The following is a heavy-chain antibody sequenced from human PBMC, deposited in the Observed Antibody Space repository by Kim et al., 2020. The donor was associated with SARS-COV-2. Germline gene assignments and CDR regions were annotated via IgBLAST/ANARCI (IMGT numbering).Heavy chain of an antibody. CDR1: GYSFTSYW. J-gene: IGHJ5*02. D-gene: IGHD2-15*01. CDR3: ARQEVVMVWGRHANWFDP. V-gene: IGHV5-10-1*01. Sequence: GESLKISCKGSGYSFTSYWISWVRQMPGKGLEWMGRIDPSDSYTNYSPSFQGHVTISADKSISTAYLQWSSLKASDTAMYYCARQEVVMVWGRHANWFDPWGQGTLVTVSS. CDR2: IDPSDSYT.